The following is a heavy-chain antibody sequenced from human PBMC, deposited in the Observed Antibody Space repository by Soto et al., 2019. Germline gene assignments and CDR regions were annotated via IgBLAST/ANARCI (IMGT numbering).Heavy chain of an antibody. Sequence: QVQLQESGPGLVKPSGTLSLTCAVSSGSISSSNWWSWVRQPPGKGLEWIGEIYHSGSTNYNPSPQSRVTISLDKSKNHCSLTLSSVTAADTDVYYCARGEGARSSWYGDWGQGTLVTVSS. D-gene: IGHD6-13*01. CDR1: SGSISSSNW. CDR2: IYHSGST. J-gene: IGHJ4*02. V-gene: IGHV4-4*02. CDR3: ARGEGARSSWYGD.